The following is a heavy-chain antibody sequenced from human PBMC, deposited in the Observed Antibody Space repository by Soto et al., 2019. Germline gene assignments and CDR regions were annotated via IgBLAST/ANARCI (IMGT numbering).Heavy chain of an antibody. CDR2: IYSGGNT. CDR3: ARGILRGVIIYYYYMDV. V-gene: IGHV3-66*01. CDR1: GFTVSSNY. J-gene: IGHJ6*03. Sequence: EMLVVESGGGLVQPGGSLRLSCAASGFTVSSNYMTWVRQVPGKGLEWVSIIYSGGNTYYADSVKGRFTLSRDNSKNTLYLQMNSLRDEDTAVYYCARGILRGVIIYYYYMDVWGKGTTVTVSS. D-gene: IGHD3-10*01.